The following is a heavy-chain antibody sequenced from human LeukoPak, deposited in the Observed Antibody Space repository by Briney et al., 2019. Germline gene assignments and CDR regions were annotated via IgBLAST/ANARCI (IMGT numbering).Heavy chain of an antibody. D-gene: IGHD5-24*01. CDR3: ARETLRDDYNSGYFDY. CDR2: INPSSGST. J-gene: IGHJ4*02. CDR1: GYTFTSYY. Sequence: GASVKVSCKASGYTFTSYYMHWVRQAPGQGLEWMGIINPSSGSTTYAQKFRGRVTMSRDTSTSTVYMELSSLTSDDTAVYYCARETLRDDYNSGYFDYWGQGTLVTVSS. V-gene: IGHV1-46*01.